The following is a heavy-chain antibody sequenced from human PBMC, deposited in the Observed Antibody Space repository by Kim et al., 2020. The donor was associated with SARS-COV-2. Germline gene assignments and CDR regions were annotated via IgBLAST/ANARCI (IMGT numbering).Heavy chain of an antibody. CDR1: GFAFSSYT. V-gene: IGHV3-23*01. J-gene: IGHJ4*02. D-gene: IGHD2-8*02. CDR2: IIGSASST. Sequence: GGSLRLSCAASGFAFSSYTMSWVRQAPGKGLEWVSGIIGSASSTYYADSVKGRFTISRDNYKNTLYLQMSSLRAEDTAIYYCVNLVAKTYWYFDSWGQGTLVTVSS. CDR3: VNLVAKTYWYFDS.